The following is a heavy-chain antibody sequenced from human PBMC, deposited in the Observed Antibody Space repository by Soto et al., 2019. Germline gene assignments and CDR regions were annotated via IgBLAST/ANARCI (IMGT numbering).Heavy chain of an antibody. CDR1: GFSLSSSGMC. Sequence: SGPTLVNPTQTLTLTCTFSGFSLSSSGMCVSWIRQPPGKALEWLALIDWNDHKYYSTSQRNRLTISKDTSKNQVVLTMANMDPVDTATYFCERIRAGHEFGGVTAPYHFDSWSLGTPVTASS. CDR2: IDWNDHK. V-gene: IGHV2-70*01. J-gene: IGHJ4*02. CDR3: ERIRAGHEFGGVTAPYHFDS. D-gene: IGHD3-16*01.